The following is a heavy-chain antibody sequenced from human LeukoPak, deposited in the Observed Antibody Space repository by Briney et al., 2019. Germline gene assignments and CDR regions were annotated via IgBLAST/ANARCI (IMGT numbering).Heavy chain of an antibody. J-gene: IGHJ6*03. V-gene: IGHV4-34*01. CDR3: ARDSRYCVTTSCPRGIGYMDV. D-gene: IGHD2-2*01. Sequence: SETLSLTCAVYGGSFSGYYWTWIRQPPGKGLEWIGEINQSGSTNYNPSLNSRITISVDTSKNQFSLQLSSVTAADTAVYYCARDSRYCVTTSCPRGIGYMDVWGKGTTVTVSS. CDR1: GGSFSGYY. CDR2: INQSGST.